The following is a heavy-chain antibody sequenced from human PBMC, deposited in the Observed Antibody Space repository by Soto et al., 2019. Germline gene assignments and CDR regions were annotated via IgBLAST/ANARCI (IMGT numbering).Heavy chain of an antibody. CDR3: ARTLTAELELYYFDY. V-gene: IGHV5-51*01. Sequence: PXESLKISWKGSRYSFTSYWIGWVRQMPGKGLDWMGIIYPGDSDTRYSPSLQGQVTISADKSISTAYLQWSRLKASDTAMYYCARTLTAELELYYFDYWGQGTLVTVSS. J-gene: IGHJ4*02. CDR2: IYPGDSDT. D-gene: IGHD1-7*01. CDR1: RYSFTSYW.